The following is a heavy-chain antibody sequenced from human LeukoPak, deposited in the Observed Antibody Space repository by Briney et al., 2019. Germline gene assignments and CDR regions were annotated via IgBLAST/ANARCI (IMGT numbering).Heavy chain of an antibody. Sequence: PGGSLRLSCAASGFTFSSYGMSWVRQAPGKGLEWVSAISGSGGSTYYADSVKGRFTISRDNSKNTLYLQMNSLRAEDTAVYYCARVQGGTYYYYYYMDVWGKGTTVTVSS. D-gene: IGHD3-16*01. CDR1: GFTFSSYG. CDR3: ARVQGGTYYYYYYMDV. CDR2: ISGSGGST. V-gene: IGHV3-23*01. J-gene: IGHJ6*03.